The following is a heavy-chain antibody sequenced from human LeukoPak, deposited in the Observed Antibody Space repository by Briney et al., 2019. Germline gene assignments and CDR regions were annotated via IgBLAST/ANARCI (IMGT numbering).Heavy chain of an antibody. CDR2: ISSSGSTI. CDR3: ARQVLPELGYCSGGSCFYYYYYYMDV. V-gene: IGHV3-11*01. J-gene: IGHJ6*03. D-gene: IGHD2-15*01. Sequence: GGSLRLSCAASGFTLSDYYMSWIRQAPGKGLEWVSYISSSGSTIYYADSVKGRFTISRDNAKNSLYLQMNSLRAEDTAVYYCARQVLPELGYCSGGSCFYYYYYYMDVWGKGTTVTVSS. CDR1: GFTLSDYY.